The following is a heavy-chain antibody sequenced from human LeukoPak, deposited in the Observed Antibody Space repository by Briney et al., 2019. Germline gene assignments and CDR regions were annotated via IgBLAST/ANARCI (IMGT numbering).Heavy chain of an antibody. V-gene: IGHV3-23*01. J-gene: IGHJ6*03. Sequence: GGSLRLSCAASGFTFSSYAMSWVRQAPGKGLEWVSAISGSGGSTYYADSVKGRFTISRDNSKNTLYLQMNSLRAEDTAVYYCAKYPIFGVVIYYYYYMDVWGKGTTVTVSS. CDR1: GFTFSSYA. D-gene: IGHD3-3*01. CDR2: ISGSGGST. CDR3: AKYPIFGVVIYYYYYMDV.